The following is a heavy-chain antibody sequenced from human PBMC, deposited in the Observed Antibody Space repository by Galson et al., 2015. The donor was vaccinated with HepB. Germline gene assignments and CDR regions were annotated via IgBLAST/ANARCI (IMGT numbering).Heavy chain of an antibody. J-gene: IGHJ4*02. Sequence: SLRLSCAASGVTFSKHWMSWVRQAPGKGLEFISSISGDGGVTYYTDSVKGRFTISRDNSKNTVYLQMNSLRVEDTAIYFCAKVAILGATPHYFDYWGQGILVTVSS. V-gene: IGHV3-23*01. CDR3: AKVAILGATPHYFDY. CDR1: GVTFSKHW. CDR2: ISGDGGVT. D-gene: IGHD2-21*01.